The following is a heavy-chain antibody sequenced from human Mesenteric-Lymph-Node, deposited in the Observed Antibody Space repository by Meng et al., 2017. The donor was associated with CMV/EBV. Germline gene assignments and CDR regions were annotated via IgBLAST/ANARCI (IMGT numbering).Heavy chain of an antibody. CDR3: ARGEVVVAAYYFDY. J-gene: IGHJ4*02. Sequence: LSLTCAASGFTFSSHWMHWVRQAPGKGLVWVSRINSDGSSTSYADSVKGRFTISRDNAKNTLYLQMNSLRAEDTAVYYCARGEVVVAAYYFDYWGQGTLVTVSS. V-gene: IGHV3-74*01. CDR2: INSDGSST. D-gene: IGHD2-15*01. CDR1: GFTFSSHW.